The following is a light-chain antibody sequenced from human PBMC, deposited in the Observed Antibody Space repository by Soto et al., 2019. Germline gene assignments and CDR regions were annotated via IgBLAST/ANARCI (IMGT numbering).Light chain of an antibody. CDR1: QSVSSSY. Sequence: EIVLTQSPGTLSLSPGERATLSCRASQSVSSSYLAWYQQKPGQAPRLLIYGASSRATGIPDRFSGSGSGTDFTLTINRLEPEDFAVYYCQQHETLITFGQGTRLEN. CDR2: GAS. CDR3: QQHETLIT. V-gene: IGKV3-20*01. J-gene: IGKJ5*01.